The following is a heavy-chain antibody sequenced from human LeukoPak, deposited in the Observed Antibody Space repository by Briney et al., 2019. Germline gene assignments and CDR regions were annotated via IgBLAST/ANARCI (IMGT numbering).Heavy chain of an antibody. V-gene: IGHV1-8*01. Sequence: GASVKVSCKASGYPFTNYDINWVRQATGQGLEWMGWMNPNSANTGYAQKFQGRVTMTRNTSISTAYMELRSLRYDDTAVFYCARAPRESQGTILDYWGQGTLVTVSS. J-gene: IGHJ4*02. CDR3: ARAPRESQGTILDY. D-gene: IGHD1-14*01. CDR1: GYPFTNYD. CDR2: MNPNSANT.